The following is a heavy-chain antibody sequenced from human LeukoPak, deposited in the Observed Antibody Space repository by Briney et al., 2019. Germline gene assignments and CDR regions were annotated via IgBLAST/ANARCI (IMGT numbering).Heavy chain of an antibody. CDR1: GGSISSGDYC. J-gene: IGHJ4*02. Sequence: SETLSLTCTVSGGSISSGDYCWSWIRQPPGKGLEWIGYIYYNGVTYYNPFLKSRVTISIDTPKNQFSLKVTSVTAADTAVYHCVREIQKFTATPGDHWGQGTLVTVSS. CDR2: IYYNGVT. V-gene: IGHV4-30-4*01. D-gene: IGHD2-15*01. CDR3: VREIQKFTATPGDH.